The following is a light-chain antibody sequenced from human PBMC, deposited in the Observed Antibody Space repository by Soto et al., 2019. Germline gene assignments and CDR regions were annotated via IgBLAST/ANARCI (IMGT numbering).Light chain of an antibody. CDR1: SSDVGSYNL. Sequence: SALTQPASVSGSPGQSITISCTGTSSDVGSYNLVSWYQQHPGKAPKLVIYEGSKRPSGVSNRFSGSRSGDTASLTISGLRAEDEGDYHCCSYASNTVVFGGGTQLTV. V-gene: IGLV2-23*01. CDR3: CSYASNTVV. CDR2: EGS. J-gene: IGLJ2*01.